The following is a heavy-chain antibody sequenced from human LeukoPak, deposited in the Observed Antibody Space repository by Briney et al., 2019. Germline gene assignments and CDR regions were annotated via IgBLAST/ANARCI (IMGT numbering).Heavy chain of an antibody. CDR1: GFTFSSYA. Sequence: GGSLRLSCAASGFTFSSYAMSWVRQAPGKGLEWVSAISGSGGSTYYADSVKGRFTISRDNSKSTLYLQMNSLRAEDTAVYYCAKDYSGSYNFDYWGQGTLVTVSS. J-gene: IGHJ4*02. V-gene: IGHV3-23*01. CDR2: ISGSGGST. D-gene: IGHD1-26*01. CDR3: AKDYSGSYNFDY.